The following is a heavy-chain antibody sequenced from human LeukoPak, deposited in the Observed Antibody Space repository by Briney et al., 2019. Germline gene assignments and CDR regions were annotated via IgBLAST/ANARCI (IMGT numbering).Heavy chain of an antibody. CDR3: ARGFRDY. J-gene: IGHJ4*02. CDR2: IKGDGRTT. Sequence: PGGSLRLSCAASGFTFYDFTIHWVRHVAGKGLEWVSRIKGDGRTTNYAGSVQGRFTISRDNAKNMVYLQMNSLRAEDTAVYYCARGFRDYWGQGTLVTVSS. CDR1: GFTFYDFT. V-gene: IGHV3-74*01.